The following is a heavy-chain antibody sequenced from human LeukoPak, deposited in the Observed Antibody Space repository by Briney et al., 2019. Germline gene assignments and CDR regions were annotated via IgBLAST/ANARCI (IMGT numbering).Heavy chain of an antibody. Sequence: ASVKVSCKASGYTFTGYYMHWVRQAPGQGLEWMGWINPNSGGTNYAQKFQGRVTMTRNTSISTAYMELSSLRSEDTAVYYCARGYYDILTGYDVRGSWFDPWGQGTLVTVSS. J-gene: IGHJ5*02. V-gene: IGHV1-2*02. CDR3: ARGYYDILTGYDVRGSWFDP. CDR2: INPNSGGT. CDR1: GYTFTGYY. D-gene: IGHD3-9*01.